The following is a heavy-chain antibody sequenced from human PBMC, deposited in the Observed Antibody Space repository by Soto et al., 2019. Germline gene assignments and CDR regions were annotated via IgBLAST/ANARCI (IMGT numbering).Heavy chain of an antibody. CDR2: IYYSGST. D-gene: IGHD3-9*01. Sequence: QVQLQESGPGLVKPSQTLSLTCTVSGGSISSGGYYWSWIRQHPGKGLEWIGYIYYSGSTYYNPSLKSRVTISVDTSKNQFSLKLSSVTAADTAVYYCARDGGDILTGKGYYYYYGMDVWGQGTTVTVSS. J-gene: IGHJ6*02. CDR1: GGSISSGGYY. CDR3: ARDGGDILTGKGYYYYYGMDV. V-gene: IGHV4-31*03.